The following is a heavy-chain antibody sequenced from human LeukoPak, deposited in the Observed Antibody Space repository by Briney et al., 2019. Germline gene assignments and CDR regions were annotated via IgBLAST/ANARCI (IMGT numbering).Heavy chain of an antibody. V-gene: IGHV4-4*02. J-gene: IGHJ4*02. CDR1: GGSISSSNW. Sequence: SETLSLTCAVSGGSISSSNWWSWVRQPPGKGLEWIGEIYHSGSTNYNPSLKSRVTISVDTSKNQFSLKLSSVTAADTAVYYCARDSSIAARPFPLAGDYWGQGTLVTVSS. CDR2: IYHSGST. D-gene: IGHD6-6*01. CDR3: ARDSSIAARPFPLAGDY.